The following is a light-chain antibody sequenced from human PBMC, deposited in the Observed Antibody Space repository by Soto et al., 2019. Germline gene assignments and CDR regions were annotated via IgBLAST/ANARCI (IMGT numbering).Light chain of an antibody. Sequence: DIQMTQSPSFLSASVGDRVTITCQASQDITNFLNWYRQTPGKAPNLLIYDASNLETGVPLRFSGSGSGSDFTFTISSLQPEDVATYYCQQYNSLPLTFGGGTKVEIK. V-gene: IGKV1-33*01. J-gene: IGKJ4*01. CDR3: QQYNSLPLT. CDR2: DAS. CDR1: QDITNF.